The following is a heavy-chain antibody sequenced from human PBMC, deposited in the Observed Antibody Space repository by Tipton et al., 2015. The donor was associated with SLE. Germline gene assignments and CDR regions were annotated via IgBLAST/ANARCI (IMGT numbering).Heavy chain of an antibody. D-gene: IGHD3-10*01. J-gene: IGHJ6*02. CDR1: GFSVSTNY. V-gene: IGHV3-43*01. CDR2: ISWDGGST. Sequence: SLRLSCVVSGFSVSTNYMNWVRQAPGKGLEWVSLISWDGGSTYYADSVKGRFTISRDNSKNSLYLQMDSLRTEDIALYYCAKALIGGCHLRGCYYGMDAWGQGTTVTVSS. CDR3: AKALIGGCHLRGCYYGMDA.